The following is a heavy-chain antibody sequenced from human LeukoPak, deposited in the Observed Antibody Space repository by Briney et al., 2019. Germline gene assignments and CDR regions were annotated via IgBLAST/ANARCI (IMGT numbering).Heavy chain of an antibody. J-gene: IGHJ4*02. D-gene: IGHD3-22*01. CDR3: ERDHQNYSDSSGGLNFDH. CDR2: ISAYNGNT. V-gene: IGHV1-18*01. CDR1: GYTFNKYG. Sequence: ASVKVSCKASGYTFNKYGISWVRQAPGQGLEWMGWISAYNGNTNYAQKLQVRGTMTTDTSTSTDYMELRRLRSDDTAVYYCERDHQNYSDSSGGLNFDHWGQGTLVTVSS.